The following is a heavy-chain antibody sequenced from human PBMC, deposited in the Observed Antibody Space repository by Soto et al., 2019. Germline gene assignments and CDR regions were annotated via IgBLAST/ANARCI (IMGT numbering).Heavy chain of an antibody. Sequence: SLRLSCAVSGVAFSSHPMHWVRQAPGKGLEWVAMISHDGSKEYYADSVKGRFTISRDNSMNTLYMQMNSLRDEDTAVYYCEREYSSHHFDYSGQGTLVTVYS. CDR1: GVAFSSHP. J-gene: IGHJ4*02. CDR3: EREYSSHHFDY. V-gene: IGHV3-30-3*01. D-gene: IGHD6-19*01. CDR2: ISHDGSKE.